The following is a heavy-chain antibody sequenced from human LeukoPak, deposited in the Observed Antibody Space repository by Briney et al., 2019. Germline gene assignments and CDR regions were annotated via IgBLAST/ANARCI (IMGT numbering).Heavy chain of an antibody. CDR2: IYPDDSDS. V-gene: IGHV5-51*01. CDR3: ARATTGIRTIDY. Sequence: GESLKISGKASGYSFTSYWIAWVRQMPGKGLEWMGVIYPDDSDSRYSPSFQGLVTISADKSISTAYLQWSSLEASDTAMYYCARATTGIRTIDYWGQGTLVTVSS. D-gene: IGHD1-1*01. CDR1: GYSFTSYW. J-gene: IGHJ4*02.